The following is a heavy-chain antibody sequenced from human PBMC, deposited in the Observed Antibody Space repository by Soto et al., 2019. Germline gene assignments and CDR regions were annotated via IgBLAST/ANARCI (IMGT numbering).Heavy chain of an antibody. J-gene: IGHJ4*02. CDR3: ARAFIPDPANTVTTYFDY. CDR2: IIPIFGTA. CDR1: GGTFSIYA. Sequence: GALVKVSCKASGGTFSIYAISGGLRSPVQWLEWMGGIIPIFGTANYAQKFQGRVTITADKSTSTAYMELSSLRSEDTAVYYCARAFIPDPANTVTTYFDYWGQGTLVTVSS. V-gene: IGHV1-69*06. D-gene: IGHD4-17*01.